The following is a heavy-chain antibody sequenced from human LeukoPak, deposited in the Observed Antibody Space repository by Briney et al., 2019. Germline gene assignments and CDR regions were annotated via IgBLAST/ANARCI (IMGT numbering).Heavy chain of an antibody. CDR2: ISGSGGST. Sequence: PGGSLRLSYAASGFTFSDYYMSWVRQAPGKGLEWVSAISGSGGSTYYADSVKGRFTISRDNSKNTLYLQMNSLRAEDTAVYYCANTPRLLWFGELLGEGIPQTYYYGMDVWGQGTTVTVSS. CDR3: ANTPRLLWFGELLGEGIPQTYYYGMDV. J-gene: IGHJ6*02. V-gene: IGHV3-23*01. D-gene: IGHD3-10*01. CDR1: GFTFSDYY.